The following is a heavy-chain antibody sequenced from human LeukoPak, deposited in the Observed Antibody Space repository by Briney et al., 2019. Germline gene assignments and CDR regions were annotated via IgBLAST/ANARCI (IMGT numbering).Heavy chain of an antibody. V-gene: IGHV4-61*01. CDR1: GGSVSSGSYY. J-gene: IGHJ6*02. CDR2: IYYSGST. CDR3: AGVVGGSYSMDV. D-gene: IGHD1-26*01. Sequence: KPSETLSLTCTVSGGSVSSGSYYWSWIRQPPGKGLEWIGYIYYSGSTKYNPSLKSRVTISIDTSKNQFSLKLSSVTAADTAMYYCAGVVGGSYSMDVWGQGTTATVSS.